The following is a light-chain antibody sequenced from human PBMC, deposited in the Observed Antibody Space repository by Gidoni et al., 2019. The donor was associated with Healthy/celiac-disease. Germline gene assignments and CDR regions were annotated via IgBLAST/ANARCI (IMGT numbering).Light chain of an antibody. V-gene: IGKV3-20*01. CDR1: QSVSSSY. J-gene: IGKJ2*01. CDR3: QQYGRSMYT. Sequence: EIVLTHSPGTLSLSPGERATLSCRASQSVSSSYLAWYQQKPGQAPRLLIYGASSRATGIPDRFSGSGSGTDFTLTISRLEPEDFAVYYCQQYGRSMYTFGQGTKLEIK. CDR2: GAS.